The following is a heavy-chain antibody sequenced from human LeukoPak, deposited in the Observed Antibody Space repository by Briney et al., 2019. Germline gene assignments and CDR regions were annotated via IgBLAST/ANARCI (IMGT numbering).Heavy chain of an antibody. CDR1: GDSISSGNYY. V-gene: IGHV4-39*01. CDR2: IYYTGTT. Sequence: SETLFLTCTVSGDSISSGNYYWGWIRQSPGKGLEWIASIYYTGTTYYYPSLTSRGTISLDTSNNQFSLRLTSVTAADTAVYYCVRHLGANAFTIWGQGTMVTVSS. CDR3: VRHLGANAFTI. D-gene: IGHD3-16*01. J-gene: IGHJ3*02.